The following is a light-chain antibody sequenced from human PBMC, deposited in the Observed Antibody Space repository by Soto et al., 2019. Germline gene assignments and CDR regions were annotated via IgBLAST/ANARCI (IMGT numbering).Light chain of an antibody. CDR3: QSYDSSQSGYV. Sequence: QSVLTQPPSVSGAPGQRVTISCTGRSSNIGAGYDVHWYQQLPGRVPKFLICGNSKRPSGVPDRFSGSKSGTSASLAITGLQAEDEADYYCQSYDSSQSGYVFGTGTKVTVL. J-gene: IGLJ1*01. V-gene: IGLV1-40*01. CDR1: SSNIGAGYD. CDR2: GNS.